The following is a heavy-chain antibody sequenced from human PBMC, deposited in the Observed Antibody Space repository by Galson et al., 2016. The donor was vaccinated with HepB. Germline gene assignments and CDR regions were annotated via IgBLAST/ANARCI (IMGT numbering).Heavy chain of an antibody. CDR3: ARDAAAPQNSELWNGYYSPKFDS. D-gene: IGHD3-3*01. Sequence: SLRLSCAASGFTFSNFAMSWVRQAPGKGLQWVSTIFGRSGDNIYYADSVKGRFVISRDNSKNTLYLQMNSLRPEDTAVYYCARDAAAPQNSELWNGYYSPKFDSWGQGTLVTVSS. V-gene: IGHV3-23*01. J-gene: IGHJ4*02. CDR1: GFTFSNFA. CDR2: IFGRSGDNI.